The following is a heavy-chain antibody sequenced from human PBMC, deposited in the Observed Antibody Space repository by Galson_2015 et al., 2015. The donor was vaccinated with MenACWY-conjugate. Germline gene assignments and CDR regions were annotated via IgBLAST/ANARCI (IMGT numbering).Heavy chain of an antibody. CDR3: ARGGRGDSYGLGY. J-gene: IGHJ4*02. V-gene: IGHV3-48*04. Sequence: SLRLSCAASGFTFSSYSMNWVRQAPGKGLEWVSYISSSSSTIYYADSVKGRFTISRDNAKNSLYLQMNSLGAEDTAVYYCARGGRGDSYGLGYWGQGTLVTVSS. CDR2: ISSSSSTI. D-gene: IGHD5-18*01. CDR1: GFTFSSYS.